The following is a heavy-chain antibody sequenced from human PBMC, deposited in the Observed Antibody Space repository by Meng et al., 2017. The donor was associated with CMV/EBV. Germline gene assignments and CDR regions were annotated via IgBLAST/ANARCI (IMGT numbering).Heavy chain of an antibody. D-gene: IGHD5/OR15-5a*01. CDR1: GGSISSSSYY. V-gene: IGHV4-39*01. CDR2: IYYSGST. J-gene: IGHJ4*01. Sequence: GSLRLSCTVSGGSISSSSYYWGWIRQPPGKGLEWIGSIYYSGSTYYNPSLKSRVTISVDTSKNQFSLKLSSVTAADTAVYYCARLYGYCDYWGHGTLVTVSS. CDR3: ARLYGYCDY.